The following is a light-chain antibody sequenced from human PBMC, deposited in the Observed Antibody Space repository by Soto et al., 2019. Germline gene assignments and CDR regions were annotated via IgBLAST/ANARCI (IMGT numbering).Light chain of an antibody. CDR3: QQYNNWPPIT. J-gene: IGKJ5*01. CDR2: GAS. CDR1: QSVSWY. V-gene: IGKV3D-15*01. Sequence: EIVLTQSPGTLSLSTGDRATLSCRSSQSVSWYLDLAWYQQKPGQAPRLLIYGASTRATGIPARFSGSGSGTEFTLSISSLQSEDSAVYYCQQYNNWPPITFGQGTRLEIK.